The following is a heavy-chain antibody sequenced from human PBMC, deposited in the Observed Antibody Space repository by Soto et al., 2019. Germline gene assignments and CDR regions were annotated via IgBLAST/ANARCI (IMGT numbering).Heavy chain of an antibody. CDR2: ISAYNGNT. CDR1: CFTFTSFG. Sequence: ASGAVSFKASCFTFTSFGINWVRQAPGQGLEWMGWISAYNGNTNYAQKLQGRVTMTTDTSTSTAYMELRSLRSDDTAVYYCARSIGYCTNGVCYVDWFDPWGQGTLVTVSS. CDR3: ARSIGYCTNGVCYVDWFDP. V-gene: IGHV1-18*01. D-gene: IGHD2-8*01. J-gene: IGHJ5*02.